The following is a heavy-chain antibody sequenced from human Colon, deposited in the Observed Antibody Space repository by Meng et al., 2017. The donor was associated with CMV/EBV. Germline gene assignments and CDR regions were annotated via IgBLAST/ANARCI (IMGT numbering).Heavy chain of an antibody. D-gene: IGHD3-10*01. V-gene: IGHV3-43*01. CDR3: SKDTYGSGSHYDY. J-gene: IGHJ4*02. CDR2: INWDGGRR. Sequence: SGFRFESFSMHWVRQAPGKGLEWVSLINWDGGRRYYADTVKGRFVISRDNNKNVLHLEMNRLRPEDTGLYFCSKDTYGSGSHYDYWGQGTLVTVSS. CDR1: GFRFESFS.